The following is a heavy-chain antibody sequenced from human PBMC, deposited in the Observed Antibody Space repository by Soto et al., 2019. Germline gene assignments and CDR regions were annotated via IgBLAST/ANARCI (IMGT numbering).Heavy chain of an antibody. Sequence: SETLSLTCAVYGGSFSGYYWSWIRQPPGKGLEWIGEINHSGSTNYNPSLKSRVTISVDTSKNQFSLKLSSVTAADTAVYYCARGRRYSSGWPTYYYYYGMDVWGQGTTVTVSS. J-gene: IGHJ6*02. V-gene: IGHV4-34*01. CDR3: ARGRRYSSGWPTYYYYYGMDV. CDR2: INHSGST. CDR1: GGSFSGYY. D-gene: IGHD6-19*01.